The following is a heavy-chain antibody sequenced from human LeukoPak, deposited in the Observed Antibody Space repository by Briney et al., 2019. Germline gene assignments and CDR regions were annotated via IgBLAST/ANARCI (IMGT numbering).Heavy chain of an antibody. CDR3: ARHDAGFDY. CDR2: IYYSGST. J-gene: IGHJ4*02. Sequence: SVTLSLTCTGSGCSSSSYYWIWIRQRPGKGLEWIGYIYYSGSTNYNRSLKSRVTISVDTSKNQFSLKLSSVTAADTAVYYCARHDAGFDYWGQGTLVTVSS. CDR1: GCSSSSYY. D-gene: IGHD2-2*01. V-gene: IGHV4-59*08.